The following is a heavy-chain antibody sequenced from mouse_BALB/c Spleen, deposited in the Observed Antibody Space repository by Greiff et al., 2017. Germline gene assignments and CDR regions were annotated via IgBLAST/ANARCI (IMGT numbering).Heavy chain of an antibody. D-gene: IGHD3-3*01. Sequence: EVQRVESGGGLVQPGGSRKLSCAASGFTFSSFGMHWVRQAPEKGLEWVAYISSGSSTIYYADTVKGRFTISRDNPKNTLFLQMTSLRSEDTAMYYCARGGLYYAMDYWGQGTSVTVSS. CDR2: ISSGSSTI. V-gene: IGHV5-17*02. J-gene: IGHJ4*01. CDR3: ARGGLYYAMDY. CDR1: GFTFSSFG.